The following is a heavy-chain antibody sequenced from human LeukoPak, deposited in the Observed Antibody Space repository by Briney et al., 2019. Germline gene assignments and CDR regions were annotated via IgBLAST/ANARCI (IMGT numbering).Heavy chain of an antibody. CDR1: GGSISSYY. J-gene: IGHJ4*02. D-gene: IGHD6-6*01. V-gene: IGHV4-4*07. Sequence: PSETLSLTCTVPGGSISSYYWSWIRQPAGKVLEWIGRIYTSGRTNYNPSLKSRVTMSVDTSKKQFSLKLSSVTAADTAVYYCARDPQLGPFDYWGQGTLVTVSS. CDR3: ARDPQLGPFDY. CDR2: IYTSGRT.